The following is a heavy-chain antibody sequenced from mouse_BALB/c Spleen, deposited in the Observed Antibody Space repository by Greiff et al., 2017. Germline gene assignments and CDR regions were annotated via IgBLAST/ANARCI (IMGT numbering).Heavy chain of an antibody. V-gene: IGHV1-62-2*01. D-gene: IGHD2-14*01. Sequence: QVQLQQSGAELVKPGASVKLSCKASGYTFTEYIIHWVKQRSGQGLEWIGWFYPGSGSIKYNEKFKDKATLTADKSSSTVYMELSRLTSEDSAVYFCARHEKDYRYDGRYFDVWGAGTTVTVSS. CDR3: ARHEKDYRYDGRYFDV. J-gene: IGHJ1*01. CDR1: GYTFTEYI. CDR2: FYPGSGSI.